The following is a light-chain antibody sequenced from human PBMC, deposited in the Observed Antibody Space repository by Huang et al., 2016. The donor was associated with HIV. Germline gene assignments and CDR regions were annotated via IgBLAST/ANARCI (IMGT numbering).Light chain of an antibody. Sequence: EIVMTQSPATLSVSPGERATLSCRASQSVSSNLAWYQQKPGQAPRLLMYGASTSATGIPAMFSGSGSGTEFTLTISSLQSEDFAVYYCQQYNNWPPGTFGQGTKVEIK. CDR3: QQYNNWPPGT. V-gene: IGKV3-15*01. CDR1: QSVSSN. CDR2: GAS. J-gene: IGKJ1*01.